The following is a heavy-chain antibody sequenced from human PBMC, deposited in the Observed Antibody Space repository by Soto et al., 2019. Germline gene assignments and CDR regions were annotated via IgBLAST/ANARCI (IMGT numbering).Heavy chain of an antibody. Sequence: PGGSLRLSCAASGFTFDDYAMHWVRQAPGKGLEWVSLISWDGGSTYYADSVKGRFTISRDNSKNSLYLHMNSLRAEDTALYYSATGDYASGSPYGLDVWGEAHTLTVSS. CDR2: ISWDGGST. V-gene: IGHV3-43D*04. CDR1: GFTFDDYA. J-gene: IGHJ6*04. D-gene: IGHD3-10*01. CDR3: ATGDYASGSPYGLDV.